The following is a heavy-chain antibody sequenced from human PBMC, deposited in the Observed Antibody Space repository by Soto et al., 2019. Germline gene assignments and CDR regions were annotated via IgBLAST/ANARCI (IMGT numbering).Heavy chain of an antibody. CDR1: GGSHNNYY. V-gene: IGHV4-4*07. D-gene: IGHD3-10*01. CDR2: IFPRGNT. J-gene: IGHJ6*02. CDR3: ARGSFTMDV. Sequence: PSQTLSLTCTMSGGSHNNYYWSWIRQPDAKGREWIGRIFPRGNTNYNPSLKSRVIMSVDTSKNQFSLNLNSVTAADTAVYYCARGSFTMDVWGQGTTVTVSS.